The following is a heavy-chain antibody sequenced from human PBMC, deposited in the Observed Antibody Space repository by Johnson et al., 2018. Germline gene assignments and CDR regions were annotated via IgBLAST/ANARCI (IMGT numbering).Heavy chain of an antibody. CDR2: INHSGST. J-gene: IGHJ6*02. CDR3: ARLGTSSTTHYYCGKDG. CDR1: GGSFSGYY. D-gene: IGHD2-2*01. V-gene: IGHV4-34*01. Sequence: QVQLQQWGAGVLKPSETLSLTCAVYGGSFSGYYWSWIRQPPGKGLEWIGEINHSGSTNYNPSLKSRVTISVDTSNNQFSLKLSSVTAADTAVYYCARLGTSSTTHYYCGKDGWGQGTTVTVSS.